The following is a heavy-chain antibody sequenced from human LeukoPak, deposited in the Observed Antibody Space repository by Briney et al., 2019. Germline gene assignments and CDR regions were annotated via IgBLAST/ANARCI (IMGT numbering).Heavy chain of an antibody. Sequence: GGSLRLSCAASGFTFSSYAMSWVRQAPGKGLEWVSAISGSGGSTYFADSVKGRFTISRDNSKNTLYLQMNSLRAEDTAVYYCARDIVVVPAAGFDPWGQGTLVTVSS. V-gene: IGHV3-23*01. J-gene: IGHJ5*02. D-gene: IGHD2-2*01. CDR2: ISGSGGST. CDR1: GFTFSSYA. CDR3: ARDIVVVPAAGFDP.